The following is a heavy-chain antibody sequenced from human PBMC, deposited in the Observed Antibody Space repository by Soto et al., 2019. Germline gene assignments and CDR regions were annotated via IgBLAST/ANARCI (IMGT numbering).Heavy chain of an antibody. V-gene: IGHV1-69*06. D-gene: IGHD6-6*01. CDR2: IIPIFGTA. CDR1: GGTVSSYA. Sequence: QVQLVQSVAAVKKPGSSVKVSCKASGGTVSSYAISWVRQAPGQGLEWMGGIIPIFGTANYAQKFQGRVTITADKSTSTAYMELSSLISEDTAVYYCAREEYSSSDWFDPWVQGTLVTVSS. CDR3: AREEYSSSDWFDP. J-gene: IGHJ5*02.